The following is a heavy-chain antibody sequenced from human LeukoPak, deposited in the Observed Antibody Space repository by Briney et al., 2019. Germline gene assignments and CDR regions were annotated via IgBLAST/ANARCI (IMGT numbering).Heavy chain of an antibody. J-gene: IGHJ4*02. CDR3: ARRRDLYSGSYYPFDY. CDR2: IYPGDSDT. V-gene: IGHV5-51*01. CDR1: GYRFTSYW. D-gene: IGHD1-26*01. Sequence: GESLKISCKGSGYRFTSYWIDWVRQMPGKGLEWMGIIYPGDSDTRYSPSFQGQVTISTDESVSTAYLQWSSLKASDTAMYYCARRRDLYSGSYYPFDYWGQGTLVTVSS.